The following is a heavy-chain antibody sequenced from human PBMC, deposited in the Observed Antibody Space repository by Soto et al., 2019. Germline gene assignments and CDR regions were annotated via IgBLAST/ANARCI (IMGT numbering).Heavy chain of an antibody. CDR2: INHSGST. V-gene: IGHV4-34*01. Sequence: SETLSLTCAVYGGSFSCYYWSWIRQAPGKGLEWIGEINHSGSTNYNPSLKSRVTISVDTSKNQFSPKLSSVTAADTAVYYCARGRLGASGYGYYYYGMDVWGQGTTVTVSS. D-gene: IGHD1-26*01. CDR1: GGSFSCYY. CDR3: ARGRLGASGYGYYYYGMDV. J-gene: IGHJ6*02.